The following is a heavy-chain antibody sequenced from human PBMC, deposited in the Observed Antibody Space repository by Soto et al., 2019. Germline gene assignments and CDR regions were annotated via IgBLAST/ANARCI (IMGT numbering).Heavy chain of an antibody. CDR3: AKDQGLAAAGSYYYYYGMDV. J-gene: IGHJ6*02. CDR2: IIPIFGTS. Sequence: GASVKVSCKASGGTFNNHAINWVRQAPGQGLEWMGGIIPIFGTSNYAQKFQGRVTITADESTRTAYMELSSLRSEDTAVYYCAKDQGLAAAGSYYYYYGMDVWGQGTTVTVSS. CDR1: GGTFNNHA. V-gene: IGHV1-69*13. D-gene: IGHD6-13*01.